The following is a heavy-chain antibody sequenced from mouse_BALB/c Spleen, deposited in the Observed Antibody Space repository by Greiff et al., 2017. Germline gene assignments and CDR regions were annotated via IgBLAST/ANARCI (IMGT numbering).Heavy chain of an antibody. CDR2: IWGDGST. J-gene: IGHJ4*01. Sequence: VQVVESGPGLVAPSQSLSITCTVSGFSLTGYGVNWVRQPPGKGLEWLGMIWGDGSTDYNSALKSRLSISKDNSKSQVFLKMNSLQTDDTARYYCARERGDGNYPLAMDYWGQGTSVTVSS. D-gene: IGHD2-1*01. CDR3: ARERGDGNYPLAMDY. V-gene: IGHV2-6-7*01. CDR1: GFSLTGYG.